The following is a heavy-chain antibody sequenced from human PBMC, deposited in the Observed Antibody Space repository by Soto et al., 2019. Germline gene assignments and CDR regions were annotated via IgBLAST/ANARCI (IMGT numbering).Heavy chain of an antibody. CDR2: INPNSGGT. V-gene: IGHV1-2*02. D-gene: IGHD4-17*01. J-gene: IGHJ2*01. CDR3: ARGGTYGNWYFDL. CDR1: GYTFTGYY. Sequence: ASVKFSCKASGYTFTGYYMHWVRQAPGQGLEWMGWINPNSGGTNYAQKFQGRVTMTRDTSISTAYMELSRLRSDDTAVYYCARGGTYGNWYFDLWGRGTLVTVSS.